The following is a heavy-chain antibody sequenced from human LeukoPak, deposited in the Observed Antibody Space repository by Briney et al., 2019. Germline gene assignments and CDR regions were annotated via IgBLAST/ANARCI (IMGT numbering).Heavy chain of an antibody. CDR1: GGSISSYY. J-gene: IGHJ5*02. Sequence: SETLSLTCTVSGGSISSYYWSWIRQPPGKGLEWIGYIYYSGSTNYNPSLKSRVTISVDTSKDQFSLKLSSVTAADTAVYYCARGTAAAGNWFDPWGQGTLVTVSS. CDR3: ARGTAAAGNWFDP. D-gene: IGHD6-13*01. CDR2: IYYSGST. V-gene: IGHV4-59*01.